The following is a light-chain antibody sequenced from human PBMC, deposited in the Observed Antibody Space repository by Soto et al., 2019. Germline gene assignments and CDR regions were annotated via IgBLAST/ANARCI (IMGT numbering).Light chain of an antibody. CDR2: EVS. J-gene: IGLJ7*01. CDR1: SSDVGGYNY. CDR3: SSYAGSNNYV. V-gene: IGLV2-8*01. Sequence: QSALTQPPSASGSPGQSVTLSCTGTSSDVGGYNYVSWYQHHPGKAPKLMIYEVSKRPSGVPDRFSGSKSGNSASLTVSGLQAEDEADYYCSSYAGSNNYVFGTGTQLTVL.